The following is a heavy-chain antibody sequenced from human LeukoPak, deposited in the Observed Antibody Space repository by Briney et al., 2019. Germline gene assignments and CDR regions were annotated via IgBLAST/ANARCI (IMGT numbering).Heavy chain of an antibody. CDR3: ARRLAVPGPLPDY. CDR2: MNPHSGNT. CDR1: GYTFTSYD. D-gene: IGHD6-19*01. J-gene: IGHJ4*02. V-gene: IGHV1-8*01. Sequence: ASVKVSCKASGYTFTSYDINWVRQATGQGLEWMGWMNPHSGNTGYAQEFQGRVTMTRDTSITTAYMELSNLKSEDTAVYYCARRLAVPGPLPDYWGQGTLVTVSS.